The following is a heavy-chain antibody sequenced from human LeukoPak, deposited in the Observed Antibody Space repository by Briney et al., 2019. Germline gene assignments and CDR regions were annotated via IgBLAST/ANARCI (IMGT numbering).Heavy chain of an antibody. V-gene: IGHV4-4*07. CDR2: IYTSGST. D-gene: IGHD3-16*02. CDR3: ARAPIMITFGGVIPDDAFDI. CDR1: GGSISSYY. Sequence: SETLSLTCTVSGGSISSYYWSWVRQPAGKGLEWIGRIYTSGSTNYNPSLKSRVTMSVDTSKNQFSLKLSSVTAADTAVYYCARAPIMITFGGVIPDDAFDIWGQGTMVTVSS. J-gene: IGHJ3*02.